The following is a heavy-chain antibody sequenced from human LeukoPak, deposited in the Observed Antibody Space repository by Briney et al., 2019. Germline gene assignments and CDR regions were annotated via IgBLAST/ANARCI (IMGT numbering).Heavy chain of an antibody. D-gene: IGHD6-19*01. V-gene: IGHV3-30*02. CDR3: AKGGIAVAGTWFDP. CDR1: GFTFSSYG. J-gene: IGHJ5*02. CDR2: IRYDGSNK. Sequence: GGSLRLSCAASGFTFSSYGMHWVRQAPGKGLEWVAFIRYDGSNKYYADSVKGRFIISRDNARNSLYLQMNSLRAEDMALYYCAKGGIAVAGTWFDPWGQGTLVTVSS.